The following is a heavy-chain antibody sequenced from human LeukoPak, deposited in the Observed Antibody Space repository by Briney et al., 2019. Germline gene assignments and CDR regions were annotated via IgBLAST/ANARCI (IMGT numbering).Heavy chain of an antibody. CDR2: IYYSGST. Sequence: SETLSLTCTVSGGSISSSSYYWGWIRQPPGKGLEWIGSIYYSGSTYYNPSLKSRVTISVDPSKNQFSLKLSSVTAADTAVYYCARLGPYCGGDCYPREWGQGTLVTVSS. D-gene: IGHD2-21*02. CDR3: ARLGPYCGGDCYPRE. V-gene: IGHV4-39*01. J-gene: IGHJ4*02. CDR1: GGSISSSSYY.